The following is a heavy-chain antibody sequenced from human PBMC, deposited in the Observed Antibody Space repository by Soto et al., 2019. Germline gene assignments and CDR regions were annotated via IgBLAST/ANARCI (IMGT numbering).Heavy chain of an antibody. Sequence: XETLSLTFAVDGGSFSGYYWSWIRQPPGKGLEWIGEINHSGSTNYNPSLKSRVTISVDTSKNQFSLKLSSVTAADTAVYYCARGGGSSSSSSPKTLGYWGQGTQVTVPQ. V-gene: IGHV4-34*01. D-gene: IGHD6-6*01. CDR2: INHSGST. J-gene: IGHJ4*02. CDR1: GGSFSGYY. CDR3: ARGGGSSSSSSPKTLGY.